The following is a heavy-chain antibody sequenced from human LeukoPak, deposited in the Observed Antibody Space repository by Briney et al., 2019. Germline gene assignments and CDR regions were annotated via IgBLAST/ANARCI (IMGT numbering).Heavy chain of an antibody. CDR2: ISRGGTNT. D-gene: IGHD1-26*01. CDR1: GLTVSTYE. J-gene: IGHJ4*02. V-gene: IGHV3-48*03. Sequence: GGSLRLSWAAAGLTVSTYEMNWVRQAPGEGLEWVSYISRGGTNTYYADSVKSRFTLYRDNDKHSLYLQVKSLRGEDRAVYYCARGFRSSGSYLKFDCWGQGTLVTVSS. CDR3: ARGFRSSGSYLKFDC.